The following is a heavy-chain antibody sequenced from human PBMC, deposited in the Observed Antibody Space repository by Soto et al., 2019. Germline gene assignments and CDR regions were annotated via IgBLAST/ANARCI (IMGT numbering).Heavy chain of an antibody. Sequence: ASLKVSCKASGFSFSDYFMHWVRQAPGQGLEWMGIINPSGDSRNYAQKFQGRVTITRDTSTSTVYMDLSSLRYEDTAVYYCARDNSQNYGTPAASALFHPWGQGNPVTVSS. V-gene: IGHV1-46*01. CDR3: ARDNSQNYGTPAASALFHP. CDR1: GFSFSDYF. J-gene: IGHJ5*02. D-gene: IGHD2-15*01. CDR2: INPSGDSR.